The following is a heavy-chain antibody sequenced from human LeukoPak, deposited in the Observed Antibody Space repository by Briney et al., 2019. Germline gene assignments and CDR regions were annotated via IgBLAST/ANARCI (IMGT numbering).Heavy chain of an antibody. D-gene: IGHD3-16*01. Sequence: GESLKLSLKGSGYSFSSYWIGWVRQLPGKGLEWMGIIYPGDSDTRYSPSFQGQVTISADKSISTAYLQWSSLKASDTAMYYCARTKSLVMSYGMDVWGQATTPTLSS. CDR3: ARTKSLVMSYGMDV. V-gene: IGHV5-51*01. CDR2: IYPGDSDT. CDR1: GYSFSSYW. J-gene: IGHJ6*02.